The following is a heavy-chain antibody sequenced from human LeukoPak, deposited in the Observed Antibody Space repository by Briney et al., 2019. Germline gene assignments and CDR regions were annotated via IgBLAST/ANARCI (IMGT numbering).Heavy chain of an antibody. CDR3: ASRGEYYYDSSGYYYFDY. V-gene: IGHV4-34*01. CDR2: INHSGST. D-gene: IGHD3-22*01. CDR1: GGSFSGYY. Sequence: SETLSLTCAVYGGSFSGYYWSWIRQPPGKGLEWIGEINHSGSTNYNPSLKSRVTISVDTSKSQFSLKLSSVTAADTAVYYCASRGEYYYDSSGYYYFDYWGQGTLVTVSS. J-gene: IGHJ4*02.